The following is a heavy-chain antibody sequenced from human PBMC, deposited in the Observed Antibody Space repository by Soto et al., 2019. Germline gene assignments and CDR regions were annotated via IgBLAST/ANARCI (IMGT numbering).Heavy chain of an antibody. V-gene: IGHV3-73*01. CDR1: GFTFSGSA. CDR2: IRSKPNNYAT. J-gene: IGHJ6*03. CDR3: SRQASDFWSGKPQYYMDV. Sequence: GGSLRLSCAASGFTFSGSAMHWVRQASGKGLECVGRIRSKPNNYATAYGASVKGRFTISRDDSKNTAYLQMNSLNTEDTAVYYCSRQASDFWSGKPQYYMDVWGKGTTVTVSS. D-gene: IGHD3-3*01.